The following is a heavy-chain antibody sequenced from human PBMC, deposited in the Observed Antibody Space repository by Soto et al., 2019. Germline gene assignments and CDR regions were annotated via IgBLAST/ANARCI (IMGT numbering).Heavy chain of an antibody. CDR3: AVVDSSSYFIYYYGMDV. D-gene: IGHD6-6*01. CDR1: GGTFSSYA. J-gene: IGHJ6*02. V-gene: IGHV1-69*13. CDR2: IIPIFGTA. Sequence: SVKVSCKASGGTFSSYAISWVRQAPGQGLEWMGGIIPIFGTANYAQKFQGRVTITADESTSTAYMELSSLRSEDTAVYYCAVVDSSSYFIYYYGMDVWGQGTTVTVSS.